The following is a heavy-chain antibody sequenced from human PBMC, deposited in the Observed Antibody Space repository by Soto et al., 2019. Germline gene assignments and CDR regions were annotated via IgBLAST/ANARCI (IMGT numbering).Heavy chain of an antibody. CDR2: IKRKTDGGTT. V-gene: IGHV3-15*07. CDR3: TTDTGYDFWSGYYRGFDY. CDR1: GFTFSNAW. D-gene: IGHD3-3*01. Sequence: EVQLVESGGGLVKPGGSLRLSCAASGFTFSNAWMNWVRQAPGKGLEWVGRIKRKTDGGTTDYAAPVKGRFTISRDDSKNTLYLQMNSLKTEDTAVYYCTTDTGYDFWSGYYRGFDYWGQGTLVTVSS. J-gene: IGHJ4*02.